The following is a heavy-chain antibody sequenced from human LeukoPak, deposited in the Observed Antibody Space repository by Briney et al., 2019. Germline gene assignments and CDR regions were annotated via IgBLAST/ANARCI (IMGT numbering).Heavy chain of an antibody. CDR1: GGSFSGYY. D-gene: IGHD3-10*01. CDR2: INHSGST. Sequence: SETLSLTCAVYGGSFSGYYWSWIRQPPGKGLEWIGEINHSGSTNYNPSLKSRVTISVDTSKNQFSLKLSSVTAADTAVYYCAGGPGGSGSYLGYWGQGTQVTVSS. J-gene: IGHJ4*02. V-gene: IGHV4-34*01. CDR3: AGGPGGSGSYLGY.